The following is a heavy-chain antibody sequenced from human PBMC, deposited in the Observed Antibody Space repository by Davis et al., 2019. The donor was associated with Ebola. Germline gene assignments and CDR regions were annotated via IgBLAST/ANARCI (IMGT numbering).Heavy chain of an antibody. V-gene: IGHV1-8*01. CDR1: GYTFTSYD. CDR2: MNPNSGNT. Sequence: ASVKVSCKASGYTFTSYDINWVRQATGQGLEWMGWMNPNSGNTGYAQKFQGRVTMTRNTSISIAYMELSSLRSEDTAVYYCARTGVAARRAGNYYYYYMDVWGKGTTVTVSS. CDR3: ARTGVAARRAGNYYYYYMDV. J-gene: IGHJ6*03. D-gene: IGHD6-6*01.